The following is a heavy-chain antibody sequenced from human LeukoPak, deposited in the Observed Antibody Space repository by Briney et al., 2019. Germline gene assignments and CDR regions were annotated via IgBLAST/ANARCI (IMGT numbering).Heavy chain of an antibody. Sequence: PGGSLRLSCAASGFTFSSYAMSWVRQAPGKGLEWVSAISGSGGGTYYADSVKGRFTISRDNSKNTLYLQMNSLRAEDTAVYYCAKDRRSSVVAADYWGQGTLVTVSS. CDR1: GFTFSSYA. CDR3: AKDRRSSVVAADY. D-gene: IGHD2-15*01. CDR2: ISGSGGGT. J-gene: IGHJ4*02. V-gene: IGHV3-23*01.